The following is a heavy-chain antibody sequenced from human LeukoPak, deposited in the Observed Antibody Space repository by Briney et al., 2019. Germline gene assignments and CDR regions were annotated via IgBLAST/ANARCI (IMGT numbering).Heavy chain of an antibody. CDR2: ITYDGSNK. V-gene: IGHV3-30*03. J-gene: IGHJ4*02. CDR3: AGNSGYEKGY. D-gene: IGHD5-12*01. Sequence: PGGSLRLSCAASGFTFRIYNMHWVRQAPGKGLEWVAVITYDGSNKYYSDSVRGRFTISRDNSKNTLYLQMNSLRAEDTAVYYCAGNSGYEKGYWGQGTLATVSS. CDR1: GFTFRIYN.